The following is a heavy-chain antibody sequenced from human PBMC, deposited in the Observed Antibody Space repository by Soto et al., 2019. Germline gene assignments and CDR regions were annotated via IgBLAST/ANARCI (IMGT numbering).Heavy chain of an antibody. V-gene: IGHV4-31*03. Sequence: QVQLQESGPGLVKHSQTLSLTCTVSGGSISSGGYYWSWIRQHPGKGLEWIGYIYYSGSTYYNPSLKSRVTISVDTAKNQFSLKLSSVTAADTAVYYCARDINWNSHGDIWGQGTMVTVSS. CDR2: IYYSGST. D-gene: IGHD1-7*01. CDR3: ARDINWNSHGDI. J-gene: IGHJ3*02. CDR1: GGSISSGGYY.